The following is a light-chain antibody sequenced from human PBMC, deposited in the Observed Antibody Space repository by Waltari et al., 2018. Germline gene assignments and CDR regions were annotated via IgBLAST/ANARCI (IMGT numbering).Light chain of an antibody. CDR1: QTISIY. Sequence: DIQMTQSPSSLSASVGDRVTITCRASQTISIYLNWYQQKSGKVPKLLIYAASSLQSGVPSRFSGSGSGTDFTLTISSLQPEDFATYYCQQSYSTLRTFGQGTKVEIK. J-gene: IGKJ1*01. CDR2: AAS. CDR3: QQSYSTLRT. V-gene: IGKV1-39*01.